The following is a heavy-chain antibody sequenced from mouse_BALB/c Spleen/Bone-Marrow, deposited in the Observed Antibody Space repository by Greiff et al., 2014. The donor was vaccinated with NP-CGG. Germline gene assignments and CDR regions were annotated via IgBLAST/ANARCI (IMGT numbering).Heavy chain of an antibody. V-gene: IGHV1-9*01. CDR3: ARASWDY. Sequence: LVESGAELMKPGASVKLSCKATGYTFSSYWIEWVKQRPGHGLEWIGVILPGSGSTNYNEKFKGKATFTADTSSNTTYMQLSNLTAEDSAVYYCARASWDYWGQGTSVTVSS. CDR2: ILPGSGST. J-gene: IGHJ4*01. CDR1: GYTFSSYW. D-gene: IGHD6-1*01.